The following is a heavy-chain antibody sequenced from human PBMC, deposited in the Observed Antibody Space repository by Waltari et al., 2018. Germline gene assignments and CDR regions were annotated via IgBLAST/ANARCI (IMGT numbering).Heavy chain of an antibody. CDR3: ARDHEYGGKADY. D-gene: IGHD4-17*01. Sequence: EVQLVESGGGVVKPGGSLRLSCAASGFTFSSYNMNWVRQAPGKGLEWVSIISYSSTYIYYSDSVKGRFTVSRDNAKSSLYLQMNSPRAEDTAVYYCARDHEYGGKADYWGQGTLVTVSS. V-gene: IGHV3-21*01. CDR2: ISYSSTYI. CDR1: GFTFSSYN. J-gene: IGHJ4*02.